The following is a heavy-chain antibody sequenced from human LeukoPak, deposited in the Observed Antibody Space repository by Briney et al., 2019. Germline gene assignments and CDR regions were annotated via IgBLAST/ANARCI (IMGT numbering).Heavy chain of an antibody. CDR1: GNSFTNYW. D-gene: IGHD6-13*01. J-gene: IGHJ4*02. CDR2: VYPGDSDT. CDR3: ARPSITYSSSWYGEFYFDY. Sequence: GESLKISCKASGNSFTNYWIGWVRQMPGKGLEWMGIVYPGDSDTKYSPSFQGQVTISADKSISTAYLQWSSLKASDTAMYYCARPSITYSSSWYGEFYFDYWGQGTLVTVSS. V-gene: IGHV5-51*01.